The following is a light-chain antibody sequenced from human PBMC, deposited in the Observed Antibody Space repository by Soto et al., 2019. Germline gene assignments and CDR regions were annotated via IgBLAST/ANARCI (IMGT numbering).Light chain of an antibody. CDR1: QAINRY. J-gene: IGKJ4*01. V-gene: IGKV1-12*01. CDR2: TTS. CDR3: QQGNRFPLT. Sequence: DIQMTQSPSSVSASVGDRVTITCRASQAINRYLAWYQQKPGKAPNLLIYTTSSLQSGVTSRFSGSGSGTDFTLTISSLEPEDFAIYHFQQGNRFPLTFGGGTKVEIK.